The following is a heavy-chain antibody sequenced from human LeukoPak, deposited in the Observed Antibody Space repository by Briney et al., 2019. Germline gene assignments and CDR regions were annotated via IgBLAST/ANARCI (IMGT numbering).Heavy chain of an antibody. CDR3: ARGWYSSGWSTGRNFDY. CDR2: IYSGGST. CDR1: GFTVSSNY. J-gene: IGHJ4*02. D-gene: IGHD6-19*01. V-gene: IGHV3-53*01. Sequence: GGSLRLSCAASGFTVSSNYMSWVRQAPGKGLEWVSVIYSGGSTYYADSVKGRFTISRDNSKNTLYLQMNSLRAEDTAVYYCARGWYSSGWSTGRNFDYWGQGTLVTVSS.